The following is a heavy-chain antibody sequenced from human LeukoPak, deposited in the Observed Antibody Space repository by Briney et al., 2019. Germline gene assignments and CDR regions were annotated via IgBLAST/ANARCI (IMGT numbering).Heavy chain of an antibody. CDR1: GGSISSSSYC. V-gene: IGHV4-61*02. CDR3: ARVMDTAMPYDAFDI. Sequence: SETLSLTCTVSGGSISSSSYCWSWIRQPAGKGLEWIGRIYTSGSTDYNPSLKSRVTISVDTSKNQFSLKLSSVTAADTAVYYCARVMDTAMPYDAFDIWGQGTMVTVSS. J-gene: IGHJ3*02. CDR2: IYTSGST. D-gene: IGHD5-18*01.